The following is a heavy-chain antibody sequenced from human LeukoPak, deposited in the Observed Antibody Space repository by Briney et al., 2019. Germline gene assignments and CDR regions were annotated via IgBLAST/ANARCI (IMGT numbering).Heavy chain of an antibody. CDR1: GSTFSSYG. CDR3: ARENPTGSSAFDI. V-gene: IGHV3-30*03. CDR2: ISYDGSNK. D-gene: IGHD1-14*01. J-gene: IGHJ3*02. Sequence: GGSLRLSCAASGSTFSSYGMHWVRQAPGKGLEWVAVISYDGSNKYYADSVKGRFTISRDSAKNSLYLQMSSLRAEDTAVYYCARENPTGSSAFDIWGQGTMVTVSS.